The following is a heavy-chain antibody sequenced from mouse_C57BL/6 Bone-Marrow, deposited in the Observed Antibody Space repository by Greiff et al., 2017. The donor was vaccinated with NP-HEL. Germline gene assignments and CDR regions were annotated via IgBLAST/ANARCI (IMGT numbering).Heavy chain of an antibody. CDR1: GYTFTSYW. D-gene: IGHD2-1*01. Sequence: QVQLQQPGAELVKPGASVKLSCKASGYTFTSYWMQWVNQRPGQGLEWIGEIDPSDSYTNYNQKFKGKATLTVDTSSSTAYMQLSSLTSEDSAVYYCARGYYGTWFAYWGQGTLVTVSA. CDR3: ARGYYGTWFAY. CDR2: IDPSDSYT. J-gene: IGHJ3*01. V-gene: IGHV1-50*01.